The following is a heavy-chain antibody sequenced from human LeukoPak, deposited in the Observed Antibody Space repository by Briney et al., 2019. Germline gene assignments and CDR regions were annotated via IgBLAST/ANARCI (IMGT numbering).Heavy chain of an antibody. J-gene: IGHJ4*02. V-gene: IGHV3-7*01. CDR2: IKEDGSEK. CDR1: GFTFSSYW. D-gene: IGHD6-13*01. Sequence: GGSLRLSCAASGFTFSSYWMSWVRQAPGKGLEWVANIKEDGSEKYYVDSVKGRFTISRDNAKNSLYLQMNSPRAEDTAVYYCARDPPYSSSWYGIFDYWGQGTLVTVSS. CDR3: ARDPPYSSSWYGIFDY.